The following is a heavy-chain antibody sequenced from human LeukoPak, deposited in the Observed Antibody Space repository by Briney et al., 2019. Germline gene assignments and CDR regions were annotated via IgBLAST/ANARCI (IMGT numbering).Heavy chain of an antibody. Sequence: PSETLSLTCTVSGGSISSYYWSWIRQPPGKGLEWIGYIYYSGSTNYNPSLKSRVTISVDTSKNQFSLELSSVTAADTAVYYCARVVYRNDAFDIWGQGTMVTVSS. CDR3: ARVVYRNDAFDI. CDR2: IYYSGST. D-gene: IGHD3-10*01. V-gene: IGHV4-59*01. J-gene: IGHJ3*02. CDR1: GGSISSYY.